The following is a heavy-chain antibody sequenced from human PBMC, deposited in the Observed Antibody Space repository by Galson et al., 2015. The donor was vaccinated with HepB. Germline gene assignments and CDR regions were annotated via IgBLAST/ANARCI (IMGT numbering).Heavy chain of an antibody. D-gene: IGHD6-19*01. CDR3: ARDEGIAVAGTTY. Sequence: SLRLSCAASEFTFSSYGMHWVRQAPGKGLEWVAVIWYDGSNKYYADSVKGRFTISRDNSKNTLYLQMNSLRAEDTAVYYCARDEGIAVAGTTYWGQGTLVTVSS. J-gene: IGHJ4*02. V-gene: IGHV3-33*01. CDR1: EFTFSSYG. CDR2: IWYDGSNK.